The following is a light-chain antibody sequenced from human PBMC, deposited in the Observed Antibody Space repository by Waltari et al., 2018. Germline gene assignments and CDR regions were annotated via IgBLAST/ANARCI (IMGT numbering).Light chain of an antibody. CDR1: QDINNW. V-gene: IGKV1D-16*01. J-gene: IGKJ4*01. Sequence: DIQMTQSPTSLSASVGDRVTITCRASQDINNWLAWYQQKPEKAPKSLIYSTSSLQSGVPSRVSGNGSGTEFTLTISSLQPEDFASYYCQQYDSYPVTFGGGTKVDIK. CDR3: QQYDSYPVT. CDR2: STS.